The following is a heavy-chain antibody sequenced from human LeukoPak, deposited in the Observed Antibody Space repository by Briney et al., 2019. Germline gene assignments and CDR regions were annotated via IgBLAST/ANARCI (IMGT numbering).Heavy chain of an antibody. CDR3: ARGSPETYYYGSGSYFRAYFDY. V-gene: IGHV4-34*01. CDR1: GGSFSGYY. Sequence: PSETLSLTCAVYGGSFSGYYWSWIRQPPGKGLEWIGEINHSGSTNYNPSLKSRVTISVDTSKNQFSLKLSSVTAADTAVYYCARGSPETYYYGSGSYFRAYFDYRGQGTLVTVPS. CDR2: INHSGST. J-gene: IGHJ4*02. D-gene: IGHD3-10*01.